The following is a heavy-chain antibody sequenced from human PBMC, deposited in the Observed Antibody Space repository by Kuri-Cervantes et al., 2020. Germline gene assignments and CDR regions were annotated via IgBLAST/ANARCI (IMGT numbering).Heavy chain of an antibody. V-gene: IGHV1-46*01. D-gene: IGHD6-19*01. J-gene: IGHJ6*02. CDR1: GYTFTSHY. Sequence: ASVKVSCKASGYTFTSHYMHWVRQAPGQGLEWMGIINPSGGSASYAQKLQGRVTMTRDTSTSTVYMELSSLRSEDTAVYYCAREFTGEWYSSGWYPPYYYYGMDVWGQGTTVTVSS. CDR3: AREFTGEWYSSGWYPPYYYYGMDV. CDR2: INPSGGSA.